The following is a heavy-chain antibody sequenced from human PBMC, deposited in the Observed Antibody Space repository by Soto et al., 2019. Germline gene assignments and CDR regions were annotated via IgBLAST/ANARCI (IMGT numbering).Heavy chain of an antibody. CDR3: ARDRMLGVMGY. J-gene: IGHJ4*02. CDR2: IIPILGIA. CDR1: GGTFRSCT. Sequence: QGQQVQSGAKVKKPGSSEKVSCEASGGTFRSCTISWVRQAPGQGLEWMGRIIPILGIANYAQKFQGRVTITADKSTSTAYMELSSLRSEDTAVYYCARDRMLGVMGYWGQGTLVTVSS. D-gene: IGHD3-10*02. V-gene: IGHV1-69*08.